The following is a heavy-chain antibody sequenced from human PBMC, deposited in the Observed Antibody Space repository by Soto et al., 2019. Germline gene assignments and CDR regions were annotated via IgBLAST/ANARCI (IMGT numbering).Heavy chain of an antibody. D-gene: IGHD2-21*02. J-gene: IGHJ6*02. CDR1: GGSIRRYY. CDR2: IYNTGRT. V-gene: IGHV4-59*01. CDR3: ARDLWGYCGTDCYPLDV. Sequence: QVQLQESGPGLVKPSETLSLTCTVSGGSIRRYYWSWIRQPPGKGLEWIGYIYNTGRTVYNPSFKSRVTISVDTSKNQFSLQLDSVTAADTAVYYCARDLWGYCGTDCYPLDVWGQGTTVTVSS.